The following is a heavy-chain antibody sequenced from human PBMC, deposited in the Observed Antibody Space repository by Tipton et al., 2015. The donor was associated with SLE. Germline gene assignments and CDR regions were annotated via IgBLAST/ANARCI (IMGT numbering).Heavy chain of an antibody. CDR3: ARGYRGMDV. CDR2: FYIGGTT. J-gene: IGHJ6*02. V-gene: IGHV4-61*09. Sequence: TLSLTCTVSGGSITSGGYYWTWIRQPAGKGLEWIGHFYIGGTTNYNPSLKSRITISQDTSKDQFSLRLTSVTAADTAVYYCARGYRGMDVWGQGTTVTV. CDR1: GGSITSGGYY. D-gene: IGHD1-26*01.